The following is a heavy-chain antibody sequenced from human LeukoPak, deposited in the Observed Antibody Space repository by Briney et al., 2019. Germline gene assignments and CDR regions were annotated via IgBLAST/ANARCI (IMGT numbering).Heavy chain of an antibody. CDR2: IYYSGST. CDR3: ARDSGTTGEVKFDP. J-gene: IGHJ5*02. CDR1: GGSISSYY. Sequence: PSETLSLTCTVSGGSISSYYWSWIRQPPGKGLEWIGDIYYSGSTNYNPSLKSRVTISVDTSKNQFSLKLSSVTAADTAVYYCARDSGTTGEVKFDPWGQGTLVTVSS. V-gene: IGHV4-59*12. D-gene: IGHD3-10*01.